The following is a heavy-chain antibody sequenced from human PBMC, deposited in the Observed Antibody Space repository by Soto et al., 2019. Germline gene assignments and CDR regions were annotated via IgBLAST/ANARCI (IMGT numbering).Heavy chain of an antibody. CDR1: GFTFSDYY. D-gene: IGHD3-22*01. J-gene: IGHJ4*02. V-gene: IGHV3-11*01. CDR3: ARGPEDYYDSSGYPRAIDY. CDR2: ISSSGSTI. Sequence: QVQLVESGGGLVKPGGSLRLSCAASGFTFSDYYMSWIRQAPGKGLEWVSYISSSGSTIYYADSVKGRFTISRDNAKNSLXXQMNSLRAEDTAVYYCARGPEDYYDSSGYPRAIDYWGQGTLVTVSS.